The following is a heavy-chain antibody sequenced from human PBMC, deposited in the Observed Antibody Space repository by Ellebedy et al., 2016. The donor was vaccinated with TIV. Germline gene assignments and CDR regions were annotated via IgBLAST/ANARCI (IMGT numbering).Heavy chain of an antibody. J-gene: IGHJ4*02. Sequence: GESLKISXAASGFTFSSYVMNWVRQAPGKGLEWVANIKQDGSEKYYVDSVKGRFTISRDNAKNSLYLQMNSLRAEDTAVYYCAGRGYWGQGTLVTVSS. CDR3: AGRGY. V-gene: IGHV3-7*01. CDR2: IKQDGSEK. D-gene: IGHD3-10*01. CDR1: GFTFSSYV.